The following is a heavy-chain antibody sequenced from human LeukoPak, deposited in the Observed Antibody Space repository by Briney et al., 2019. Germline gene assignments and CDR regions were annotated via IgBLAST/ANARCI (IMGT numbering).Heavy chain of an antibody. CDR2: INHSGST. CDR1: GGSFSGDY. D-gene: IGHD4-23*01. V-gene: IGHV4-34*01. Sequence: AETLSLTCAGYGGSFSGDYWGWIRQPPGKGLEWIGEINHSGSTNYNPSLKSRVTISVDTSKNQFSLKLSSVTAADTAVYYCARGTVAAFWGQGTLVTVSS. CDR3: ARGTVAAF. J-gene: IGHJ4*02.